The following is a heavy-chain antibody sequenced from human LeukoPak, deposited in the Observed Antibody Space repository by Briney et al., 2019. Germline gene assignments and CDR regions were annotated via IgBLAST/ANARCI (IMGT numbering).Heavy chain of an antibody. Sequence: QASETLSLTCTVSGGSISSGGYYWSWIRQHPGKGLEWIGYIYYNGSAYYNPSLKSRVTISVDTSKNQCSLKLSSVTAADTAVYYCARDRHYCSSTSCYTSDAFDIWGQGTMVTVSS. CDR1: GGSISSGGYY. D-gene: IGHD2-2*02. J-gene: IGHJ3*02. CDR3: ARDRHYCSSTSCYTSDAFDI. V-gene: IGHV4-31*03. CDR2: IYYNGSA.